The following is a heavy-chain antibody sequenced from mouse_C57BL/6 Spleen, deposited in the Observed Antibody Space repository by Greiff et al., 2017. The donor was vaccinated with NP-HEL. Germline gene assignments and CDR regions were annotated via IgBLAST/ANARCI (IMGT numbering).Heavy chain of an antibody. CDR2: ISDGGSYT. D-gene: IGHD2-1*01. CDR3: ARGDYGNYVGYYFDY. V-gene: IGHV5-4*03. CDR1: GFTFSSYA. J-gene: IGHJ2*01. Sequence: EVKVVESGGGLVKPGGSLKLSCAASGFTFSSYAMSWVRQTPEKRLEWVATISDGGSYTYYPDNVKGRFTISRDNAKNNLYLQMSHLKSEDTAMYYCARGDYGNYVGYYFDYWGQGTTLTVSS.